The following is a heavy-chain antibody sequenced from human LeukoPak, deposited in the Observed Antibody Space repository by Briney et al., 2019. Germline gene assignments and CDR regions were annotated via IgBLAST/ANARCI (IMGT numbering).Heavy chain of an antibody. CDR1: GGSFSGYY. CDR2: IGYGGSDT. J-gene: IGHJ4*02. D-gene: IGHD6-19*01. V-gene: IGHV3-11*03. CDR3: TRNSGWYGVS. Sequence: LSLTCAVYGGSFSGYYWSWIRQPPGKGLEWVSSIGYGGSDTHYADSVKGRFTVSRDNSKNTLYLQLNSLRADDTAVYYCTRNSGWYGVSWGQGTLVSVSS.